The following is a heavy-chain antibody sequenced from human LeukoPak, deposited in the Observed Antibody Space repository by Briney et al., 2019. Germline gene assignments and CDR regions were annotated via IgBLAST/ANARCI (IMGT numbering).Heavy chain of an antibody. CDR1: GYSFTSYW. J-gene: IGHJ4*02. CDR2: IYPGDSDT. V-gene: IGHV5-51*01. CDR3: ARWGYYDSSGYYYFDY. Sequence: GESLKISCKGSGYSFTSYWIGRVRQMPGKGLEWMGIIYPGDSDTRYSPSFQGQVTISADKSISTAYLQWSSLKASDTAMYYCARWGYYDSSGYYYFDYWGQGTLVTVSS. D-gene: IGHD3-22*01.